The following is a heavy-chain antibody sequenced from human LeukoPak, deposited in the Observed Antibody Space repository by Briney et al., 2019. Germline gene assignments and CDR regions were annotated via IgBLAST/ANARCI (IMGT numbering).Heavy chain of an antibody. Sequence: ASETLSLTCTVSGGSISSSSYYWGWIRQPPGKGLEWIGSICYSGSTYYNPSLKSRVTISVDTSKNQFSLKLSSVTAADTAVYYCARTVAEWELLTPWDYWGQGTLVTVSS. J-gene: IGHJ4*02. CDR2: ICYSGST. V-gene: IGHV4-39*01. CDR3: ARTVAEWELLTPWDY. D-gene: IGHD1-26*01. CDR1: GGSISSSSYY.